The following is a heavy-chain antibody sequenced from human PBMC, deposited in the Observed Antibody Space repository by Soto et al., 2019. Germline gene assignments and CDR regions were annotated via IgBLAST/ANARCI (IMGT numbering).Heavy chain of an antibody. J-gene: IGHJ5*02. Sequence: PGGSLRLSCAASGFTLSDYYMTWIRQAPGKGLEWVSYISSSGSSIYYADSVKGRFTISRDTAKNSLFLQMNSLRAEDTAMYYCARIAASALYWFDPWGQGTPVTVSS. D-gene: IGHD6-13*01. CDR1: GFTLSDYY. CDR3: ARIAASALYWFDP. CDR2: ISSSGSSI. V-gene: IGHV3-11*01.